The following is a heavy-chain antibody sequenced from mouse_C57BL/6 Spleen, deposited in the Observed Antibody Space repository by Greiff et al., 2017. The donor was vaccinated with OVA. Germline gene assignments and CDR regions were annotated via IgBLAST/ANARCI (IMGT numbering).Heavy chain of an antibody. D-gene: IGHD1-1*01. CDR3: AREAFYYGSSSAWFAY. CDR1: GYTFTSYW. CDR2: IYPGSGST. J-gene: IGHJ3*01. Sequence: VQLQQPGAELVKPGASVKMSCKASGYTFTSYWITWVKQRPGQGLEWIGDIYPGSGSTNYNEKLKSKSTLTVDTSSSTAYMQLSRLTSEDSAVYYCAREAFYYGSSSAWFAYWGQGTLVTVSA. V-gene: IGHV1-55*01.